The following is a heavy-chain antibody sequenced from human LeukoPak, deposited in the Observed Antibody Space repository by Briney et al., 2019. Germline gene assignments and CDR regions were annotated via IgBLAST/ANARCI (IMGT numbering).Heavy chain of an antibody. Sequence: SVKVSCKASGGTFSSYAISWVRQAPGQGLEWMGRIIPVLNITNYAQKFQGRVTITADTSTSTAYMELSSLRSEETAVYYCARGQGLTAPPPYGLDVWGQGTTVTVSS. J-gene: IGHJ6*02. CDR1: GGTFSSYA. D-gene: IGHD5-18*01. CDR2: IIPVLNIT. CDR3: ARGQGLTAPPPYGLDV. V-gene: IGHV1-69*04.